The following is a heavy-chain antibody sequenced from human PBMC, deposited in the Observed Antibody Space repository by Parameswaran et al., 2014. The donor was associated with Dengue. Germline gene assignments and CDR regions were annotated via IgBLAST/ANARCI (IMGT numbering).Heavy chain of an antibody. Sequence: VRQAPGKGLEWMGRIDPSDSYTNYSPSFQGHVTISADKSISTAYLQWSSLKASDTAMYYCARGRSSGWVNWFDPWGQGTLVTVSS. J-gene: IGHJ5*02. V-gene: IGHV5-10-1*01. D-gene: IGHD6-19*01. CDR3: ARGRSSGWVNWFDP. CDR2: IDPSDSYT.